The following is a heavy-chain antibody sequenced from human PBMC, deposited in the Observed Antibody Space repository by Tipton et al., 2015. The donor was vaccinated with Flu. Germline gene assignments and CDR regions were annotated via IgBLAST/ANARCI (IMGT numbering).Heavy chain of an antibody. D-gene: IGHD1-1*01. J-gene: IGHJ4*02. CDR1: GGSISGYY. V-gene: IGHV4-59*01. CDR2: MHYGGSA. CDR3: ARNEHMGPYDY. Sequence: TLSLTCTVSGGSISGYYWSWIRQPPGKGLEWIGYMHYGGSANYSPPLKSRVAISLDTSKNQFSLWLSSVTAADTAVYYCARNEHMGPYDYWGQGSLVTVSS.